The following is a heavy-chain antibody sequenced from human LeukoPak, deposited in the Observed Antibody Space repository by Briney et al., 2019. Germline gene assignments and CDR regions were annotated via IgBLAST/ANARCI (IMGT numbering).Heavy chain of an antibody. V-gene: IGHV3-23*01. CDR1: GFTFSSYA. Sequence: GGSLRLSCAASGFTFSSYAMTWVRQAPGKGLEWVSAISSSGGSTYYADSIKGQFTISRDNSKNTLYLQMNSLRAEDTAVYYCAKATVTSITIFDYWGQGTLVTVSS. D-gene: IGHD4-17*01. J-gene: IGHJ4*02. CDR3: AKATVTSITIFDY. CDR2: ISSSGGST.